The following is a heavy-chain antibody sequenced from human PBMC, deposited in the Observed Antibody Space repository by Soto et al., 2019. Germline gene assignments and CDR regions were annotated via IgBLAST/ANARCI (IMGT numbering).Heavy chain of an antibody. J-gene: IGHJ6*02. V-gene: IGHV3-15*07. CDR2: IKSKTDGGAT. D-gene: IGHD2-15*01. CDR3: TTGRMDYYYYGLDV. Sequence: GGSLRLSCAVSGFTFNNVWMNWVRQAPGKGLEWVGHIKSKTDGGATDYPAPVKGRFTISRDDSKNTLYLQMNSLKTEDTAVYYCTTGRMDYYYYGLDVWGQGITVTVSS. CDR1: GFTFNNVW.